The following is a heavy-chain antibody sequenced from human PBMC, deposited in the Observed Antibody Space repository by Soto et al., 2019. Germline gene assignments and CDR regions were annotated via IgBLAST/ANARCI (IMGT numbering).Heavy chain of an antibody. J-gene: IGHJ6*02. CDR3: AREDSSSGGGGMDV. V-gene: IGHV4-31*03. CDR1: GGSISSGGYY. D-gene: IGHD6-13*01. CDR2: IYYSGST. Sequence: PSETLSLTCTVSGGSISSGGYYWSWIRQHPGKGLEWIGYIYYSGSTYYNPSLKSRVTISVDTSKNQFSLKLSSVTAADTVVYYCAREDSSSGGGGMDVWGQGTTVTVSS.